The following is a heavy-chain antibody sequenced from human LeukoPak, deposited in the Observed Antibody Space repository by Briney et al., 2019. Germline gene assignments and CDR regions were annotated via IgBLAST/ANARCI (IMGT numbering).Heavy chain of an antibody. CDR1: VGSISSGGYY. Sequence: SETLSLTCTVSVGSISSGGYYWSWIRQHPGKGLEWIGYIYYSGSTYYNPSLKSRVTISVDTSKNQFSLKLSSVTAADTAVYYCAADRVVPAATNWFDPWGQGTLVTVSS. CDR3: AADRVVPAATNWFDP. V-gene: IGHV4-31*03. D-gene: IGHD2-2*01. J-gene: IGHJ5*02. CDR2: IYYSGST.